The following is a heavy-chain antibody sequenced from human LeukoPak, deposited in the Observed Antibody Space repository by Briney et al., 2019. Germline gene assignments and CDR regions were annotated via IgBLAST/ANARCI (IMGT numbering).Heavy chain of an antibody. D-gene: IGHD3-10*01. CDR2: ISAYIGNT. CDR1: GYTFSSYG. Sequence: ASVKVSCKASGYTFSSYGISWVRQAPGQGLEWMGWISAYIGNTNYRQKLQGRVTMTTDTFTGTAYMDLRSLRSDDTAIYYCARDSPDGSGTYYNDSPDYWGQGTLVTVSS. J-gene: IGHJ4*02. V-gene: IGHV1-18*01. CDR3: ARDSPDGSGTYYNDSPDY.